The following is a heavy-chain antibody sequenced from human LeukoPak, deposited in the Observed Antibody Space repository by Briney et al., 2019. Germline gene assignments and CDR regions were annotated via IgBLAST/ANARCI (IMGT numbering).Heavy chain of an antibody. CDR1: GFTFSTYG. D-gene: IGHD3-22*01. J-gene: IGHJ4*02. CDR2: IRYDGSNK. CDR3: AKRPPAYYYDSSGYYGGYFDY. Sequence: GGSLRLSCAASGFTFSTYGMHWGRQALGRGLEWVAFIRYDGSNKYYADSVKGRFTISRDNSKNTLYLQMNSLRAEDTAVYYCAKRPPAYYYDSSGYYGGYFDYWGQGTLVTVSS. V-gene: IGHV3-30*02.